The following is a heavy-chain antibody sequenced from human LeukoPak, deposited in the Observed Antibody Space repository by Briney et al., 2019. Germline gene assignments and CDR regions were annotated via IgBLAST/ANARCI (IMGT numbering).Heavy chain of an antibody. J-gene: IGHJ6*03. Sequence: ASVKVSCKASGYTFTSYYMHWVRQAPGQGLEWMGIINPSGGSTSYAQKFQGRVTMTRDMSTSTVYMELSSLRSEDTAVYYCAREDSSSTYYYYYYMDVWGKGTTVTVSS. V-gene: IGHV1-46*01. D-gene: IGHD3-22*01. CDR2: INPSGGST. CDR1: GYTFTSYY. CDR3: AREDSSSTYYYYYYMDV.